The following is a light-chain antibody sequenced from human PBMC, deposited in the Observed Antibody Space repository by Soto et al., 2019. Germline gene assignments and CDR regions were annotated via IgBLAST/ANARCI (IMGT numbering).Light chain of an antibody. V-gene: IGKV3-15*01. CDR3: QQYNNWPPAWT. CDR1: QSVRSN. Sequence: EIVLTQSPATLCLSQGERATLSCRASQSVRSNLAWYQQKPGQSPRLLIYGASTRATGIPARFSGSGSGTQFTLTISSLQSEDFAVYYCQQYNNWPPAWTFGQGTKVDIK. J-gene: IGKJ1*01. CDR2: GAS.